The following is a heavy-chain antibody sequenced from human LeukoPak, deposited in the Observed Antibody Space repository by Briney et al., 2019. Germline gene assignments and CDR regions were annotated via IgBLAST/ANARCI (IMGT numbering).Heavy chain of an antibody. Sequence: SGTLSLTCAVSGGSISSSNWWSWVRQPPGKGLEWIGEIYHSGSTNYNPSLKSRVTISVDKSKNQFSLKLSSVTAADTAVYYCARVSVAGTGGYYYYGMDVWGKGTTVTVSS. CDR3: ARVSVAGTGGYYYYGMDV. CDR2: IYHSGST. D-gene: IGHD6-19*01. J-gene: IGHJ6*04. CDR1: GGSISSSNW. V-gene: IGHV4-4*02.